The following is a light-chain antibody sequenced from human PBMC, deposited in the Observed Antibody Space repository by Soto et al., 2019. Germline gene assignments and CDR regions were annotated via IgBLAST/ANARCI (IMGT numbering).Light chain of an antibody. V-gene: IGLV1-51*01. CDR3: GTWDSSLTAAV. J-gene: IGLJ3*02. CDR2: DNY. CDR1: SSNIGGNS. Sequence: QSAMTQPPSVSAAPGQKVTISCSGSSSNIGGNSVSWYQQLPGTAPKLLIYDNYKRPSGIPDRFSGSKSGTSATLGITGLQTGDEAGYYCGTWDSSLTAAVFGGGTKLTVL.